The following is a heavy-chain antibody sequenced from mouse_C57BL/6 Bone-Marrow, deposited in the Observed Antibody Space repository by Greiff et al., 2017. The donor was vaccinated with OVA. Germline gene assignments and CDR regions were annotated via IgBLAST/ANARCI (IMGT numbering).Heavy chain of an antibody. CDR3: ARRGQPGPRFAY. Sequence: QVQLQQPGAELVKPGASVKMSCKASGYTFTSYWLTWVKQRPGQGLEWIGDIYPGSGSTSYNEKFKSKATLTVDTSSSTAYMQLSSPTSEDSAVYYCARRGQPGPRFAYWGQGTLVTVSA. V-gene: IGHV1-55*01. CDR1: GYTFTSYW. J-gene: IGHJ3*01. D-gene: IGHD3-3*01. CDR2: IYPGSGST.